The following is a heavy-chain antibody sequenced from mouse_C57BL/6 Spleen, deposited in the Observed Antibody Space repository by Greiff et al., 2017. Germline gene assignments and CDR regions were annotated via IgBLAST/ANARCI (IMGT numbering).Heavy chain of an antibody. CDR3: LRPEAY. CDR2: IRSKSNNSAT. V-gene: IGHV10-1*01. Sequence: EVQLVESGGGLVQPKGSFKLSCAASGFSFNTYAMNWVSQAPGQGLEWVARIRSKSNNSATYYADPVKDRLTISRADSESMLYLHMHNLKTEDTVMYYCLRPEAYWGQGTLVTVSA. J-gene: IGHJ3*01. CDR1: GFSFNTYA.